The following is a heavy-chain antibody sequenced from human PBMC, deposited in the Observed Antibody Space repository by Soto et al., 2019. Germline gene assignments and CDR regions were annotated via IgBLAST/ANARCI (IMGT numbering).Heavy chain of an antibody. CDR1: GFTFSSYA. CDR3: ASPVVIGSGYYSLDY. CDR2: ISYDGSNK. V-gene: IGHV3-30-3*01. J-gene: IGHJ4*02. Sequence: PGWSLRLSCAASGFTFSSYAMHWVRQAPGKGLEWVAVISYDGSNKYYADSVKGRFTISRDNSKNTLYLQMNSLRAEDTAVYYRASPVVIGSGYYSLDYWGQGTLVTVSS. D-gene: IGHD3-22*01.